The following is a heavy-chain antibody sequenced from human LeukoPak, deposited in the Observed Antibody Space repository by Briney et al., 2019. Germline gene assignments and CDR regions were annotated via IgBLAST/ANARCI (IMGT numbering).Heavy chain of an antibody. CDR2: ISGDGTST. Sequence: GGSLRLSCAASGFTFDDYAMHWVRQAPGKGLEWDSLISGDGTSTYSVDSVRGRFTISRDNNKNSLYLQMNSLGTEDTASYYCVKSITAAGYFDHWGQGTLVTVSS. CDR1: GFTFDDYA. D-gene: IGHD6-13*01. J-gene: IGHJ4*02. V-gene: IGHV3-43*02. CDR3: VKSITAAGYFDH.